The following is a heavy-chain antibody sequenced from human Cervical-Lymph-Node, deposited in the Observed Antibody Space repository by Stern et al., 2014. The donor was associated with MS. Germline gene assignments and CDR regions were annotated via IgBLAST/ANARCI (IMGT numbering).Heavy chain of an antibody. CDR1: GGSVSSGSYY. CDR3: ARDGRGTVFDY. J-gene: IGHJ4*02. V-gene: IGHV4-61*01. CDR2: IYYSGST. D-gene: IGHD4-17*01. Sequence: QVQLQESGSGLVKPSETLSLTCTVSGGSVSSGSYYWSWIRQPPGKGLEWIGYIYYSGSTNYNPSLKSRVTISVDTSKNQFSLKLSSVTAADTAVYYCARDGRGTVFDYWGQGTLVTVSS.